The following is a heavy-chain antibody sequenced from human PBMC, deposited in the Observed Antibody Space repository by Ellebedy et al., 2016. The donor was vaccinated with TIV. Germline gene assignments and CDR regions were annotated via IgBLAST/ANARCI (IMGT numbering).Heavy chain of an antibody. V-gene: IGHV6-1*01. CDR1: GDSVSSNTAA. CDR3: AREIRPHNSASFMGWFDP. D-gene: IGHD6-19*01. J-gene: IGHJ5*02. Sequence: MPSETLSLTCVIFGDSVSSNTAAWNWIRQSPSRGLEWLGRTYYRFKWYNDYAVSVKGRISVNPDTSKNQFSLQLNSVTPEDTAVYYCAREIRPHNSASFMGWFDPWGQGTPVTVYS. CDR2: TYYRFKWYN.